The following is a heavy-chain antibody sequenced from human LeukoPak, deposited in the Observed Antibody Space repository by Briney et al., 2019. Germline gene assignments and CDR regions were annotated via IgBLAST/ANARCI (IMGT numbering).Heavy chain of an antibody. CDR3: ARGRQEVSMIVVVMTAVSYYLDV. D-gene: IGHD3-22*01. Sequence: SETLSLTCAVCGGSFSGCYWTWIRQAPGKGLEWIGEINPSGRISYNPSLKSRLTISVDASKNQFSLNLRSLTAADTAVYYCARGRQEVSMIVVVMTAVSYYLDVWGKGTTVTVS. J-gene: IGHJ6*03. V-gene: IGHV4-34*01. CDR1: GGSFSGCY. CDR2: INPSGRI.